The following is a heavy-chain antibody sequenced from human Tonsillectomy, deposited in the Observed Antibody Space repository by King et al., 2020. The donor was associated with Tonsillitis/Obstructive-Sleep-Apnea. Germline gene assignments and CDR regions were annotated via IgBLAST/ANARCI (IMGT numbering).Heavy chain of an antibody. CDR3: ARGLSLYSGYEGCFDY. V-gene: IGHV4-34*01. CDR2: INHSGST. CDR1: GGSFSGYY. J-gene: IGHJ4*02. Sequence: VQLQQWGAGLLMPSETLSLTCAVYGGSFSGYYWSWIRQPPGKGLEWIGEINHSGSTNYNPSLKSRVTISVDTSKNQFSLKLSSVTAADTAVYYCARGLSLYSGYEGCFDYWGQGTLVTVSS. D-gene: IGHD5-12*01.